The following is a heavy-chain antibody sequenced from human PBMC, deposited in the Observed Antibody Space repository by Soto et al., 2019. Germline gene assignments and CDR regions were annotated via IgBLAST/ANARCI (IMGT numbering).Heavy chain of an antibody. V-gene: IGHV3-53*02. D-gene: IGHD2-15*01. J-gene: IGHJ6*02. Sequence: VQLVETGGGLIQPGGSLRLSCAASGFTVSSNYMSWVRQAPGKGLEGVSVIYSGGSTYYADSVKGRFTISRDNSKNTLYLQMNILRAEDTAVYYCARGLATHYYYFGMDVWGQGTTVTVSS. CDR2: IYSGGST. CDR1: GFTVSSNY. CDR3: ARGLATHYYYFGMDV.